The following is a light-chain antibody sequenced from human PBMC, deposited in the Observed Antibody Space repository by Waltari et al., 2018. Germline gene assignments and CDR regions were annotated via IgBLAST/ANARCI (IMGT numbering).Light chain of an antibody. CDR3: QQYNNWPPVFT. V-gene: IGKV3-15*01. CDR2: GAS. J-gene: IGKJ3*01. Sequence: EIVLTQSPATLSVSPGERATLSCRACHSISNNLAWYQQKPGQAPRLLIYGASARATGIPARFSGSGSGTEFTLTISSLQSEDFAIYYCQQYNNWPPVFTFGPGTKVDF. CDR1: HSISNN.